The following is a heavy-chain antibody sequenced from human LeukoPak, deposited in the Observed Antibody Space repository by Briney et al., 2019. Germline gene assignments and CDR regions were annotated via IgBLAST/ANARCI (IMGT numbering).Heavy chain of an antibody. V-gene: IGHV4-59*01. J-gene: IGHJ3*02. D-gene: IGHD3-10*01. CDR1: GGSISDDY. CDR3: ARDLTYGSGSYKAFDI. Sequence: SETLSLTCTVSGGSISDDYWSWLRQPPGKGLEWIAYIHYSGTTNYNPSLKSRVTISVDTSKNQLSLKLSSVTAADTAVYYCARDLTYGSGSYKAFDIWGQGTMVTVSS. CDR2: IHYSGTT.